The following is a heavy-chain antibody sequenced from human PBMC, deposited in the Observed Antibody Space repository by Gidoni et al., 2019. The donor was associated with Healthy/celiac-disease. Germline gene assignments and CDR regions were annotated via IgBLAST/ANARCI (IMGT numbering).Heavy chain of an antibody. V-gene: IGHV4-34*01. D-gene: IGHD1-26*01. J-gene: IGHJ4*02. CDR2: INHSGST. CDR3: ARGIVGATLDY. CDR1: GGSFSGYY. Sequence: QVQLQQCGAGLLKPSATLSLTCAVYGGSFSGYYWSWIRQPPGKGLEWIGEINHSGSTNYNPSLKSRVTISVDTSKNQFSLKLSSVTAADTAVYYCARGIVGATLDYWGQGTLVTVSS.